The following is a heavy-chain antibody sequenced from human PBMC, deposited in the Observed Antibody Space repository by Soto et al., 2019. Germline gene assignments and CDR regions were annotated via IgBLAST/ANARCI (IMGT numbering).Heavy chain of an antibody. CDR3: ARVVTVGGIWHFDL. D-gene: IGHD1-26*01. CDR2: TRDRANSYTT. J-gene: IGHJ2*01. CDR1: GFMLSDHY. Sequence: EVQLVESGGGLVQPGGSLRLSCAASGFMLSDHYMDWVRQAPGKGLEWVGRTRDRANSYTTEGAASVKGRFSISRDDSKNSLYLQMNSLKTEDTAVYFCARVVTVGGIWHFDLWGLGTLVTVSS. V-gene: IGHV3-72*01.